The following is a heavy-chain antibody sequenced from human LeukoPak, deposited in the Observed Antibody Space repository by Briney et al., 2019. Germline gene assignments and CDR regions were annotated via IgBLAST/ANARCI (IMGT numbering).Heavy chain of an antibody. J-gene: IGHJ6*02. D-gene: IGHD5-12*01. CDR2: ISSSGGST. V-gene: IGHV3-23*01. CDR3: AKSYAGGHDSFVYYYGMDV. Sequence: GGSLRLSCAASGFTFSSYAMSWVRQAPGKGLEWVSTISSSGGSTYYADSVKGRFTISRDNSKNTLYLQMKSLRAEDTALYYCAKSYAGGHDSFVYYYGMDVWGQGTTVTVSS. CDR1: GFTFSSYA.